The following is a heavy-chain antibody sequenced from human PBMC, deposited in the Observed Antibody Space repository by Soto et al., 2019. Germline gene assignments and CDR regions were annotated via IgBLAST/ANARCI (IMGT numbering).Heavy chain of an antibody. V-gene: IGHV4-31*03. CDR1: GDSISSGGYY. J-gene: IGHJ4*02. CDR3: ARDSPPVDY. CDR2: IYYSGST. Sequence: QVQLQESGPGPVKPSQTLSLTCTVSGDSISSGGYYCSWIRQHPGKGLEWIGYIYYSGSTYYNPSLNSRVIISVDTSKNQFSLKLSSVTAADTAVYYCARDSPPVDYWGQGTLVTVSS.